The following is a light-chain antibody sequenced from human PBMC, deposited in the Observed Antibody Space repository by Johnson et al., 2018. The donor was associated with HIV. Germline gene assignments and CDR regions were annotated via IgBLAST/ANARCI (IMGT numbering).Light chain of an antibody. V-gene: IGLV1-51*02. CDR3: GTWDSSLNAYV. J-gene: IGLJ1*01. CDR1: SSNIGNQY. Sequence: QSVLTQPPSVSAAAGQRVTISCSGSSSNIGNQYVSWYQQLPGTVPKLLMYENNKRPSGIPDRFSGSRSGTSATLGITGLQTGDEADYYCGTWDSSLNAYVFGTGTKVTVL. CDR2: ENN.